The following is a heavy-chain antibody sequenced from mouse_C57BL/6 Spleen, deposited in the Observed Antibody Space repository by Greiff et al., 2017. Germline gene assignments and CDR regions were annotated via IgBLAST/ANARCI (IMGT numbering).Heavy chain of an antibody. CDR1: GYTFTSYW. V-gene: IGHV1-55*01. D-gene: IGHD2-5*01. CDR3: ARGRNYYSNLFAY. Sequence: QVQLQQPGAELVKPGASVKMSCKASGYTFTSYWITWVKQRPGQGLEWIGDIYPGSGSTNYNEKFKSKATLTVDTSSSTAYMQLSSLTSEDSAVYYCARGRNYYSNLFAYWGQGTLVTVSA. CDR2: IYPGSGST. J-gene: IGHJ3*01.